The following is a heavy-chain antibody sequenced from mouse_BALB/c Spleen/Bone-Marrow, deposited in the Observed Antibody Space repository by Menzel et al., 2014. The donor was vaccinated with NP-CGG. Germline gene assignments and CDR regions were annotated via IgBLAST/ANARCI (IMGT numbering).Heavy chain of an antibody. J-gene: IGHJ3*01. CDR1: DYTFTSSD. CDR3: ARNYKSAWFTY. D-gene: IGHD2-12*01. Sequence: LEESGPELVKPGASVKLSCKASDYTFTSSDINWVRQGPEQGLEWMGWIFPGDGSTKYNEKFKGKATLTMDKSSSTAYMQLSRLTSEDSAVYFCARNYKSAWFTYWGQGTLVTVSA. CDR2: IFPGDGST. V-gene: IGHV1-85*01.